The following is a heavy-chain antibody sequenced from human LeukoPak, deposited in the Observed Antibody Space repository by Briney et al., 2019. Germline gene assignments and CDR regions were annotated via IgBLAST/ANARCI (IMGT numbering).Heavy chain of an antibody. Sequence: PSENLSLTCTVSGGSISSYYWSWIRQPPGKGLEWIGYIYYSGSTNYNPSLKSRVTISVDTSKNQFSLKLSSVTAADTAVYYCARTEMDTAIPEHRGQGTLVTVSS. D-gene: IGHD5-18*01. J-gene: IGHJ4*02. V-gene: IGHV4-59*01. CDR2: IYYSGST. CDR1: GGSISSYY. CDR3: ARTEMDTAIPEH.